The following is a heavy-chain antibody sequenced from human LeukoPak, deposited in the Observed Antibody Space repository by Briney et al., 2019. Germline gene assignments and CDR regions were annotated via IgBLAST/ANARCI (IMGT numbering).Heavy chain of an antibody. D-gene: IGHD2-15*01. CDR3: ARGVAAIAATPGYYYYHMDV. V-gene: IGHV1-69*05. CDR2: IVPIFGTT. Sequence: SVKVSCKPSGGTFRNFVITWARQAPGQGLEWMGGIVPIFGTTNYAQKFQGRVTTTTDASTTTAYMELSSLTYEDTAVYYCARGVAAIAATPGYYYYHMDVWGIGTTVTVSS. J-gene: IGHJ6*03. CDR1: GGTFRNFV.